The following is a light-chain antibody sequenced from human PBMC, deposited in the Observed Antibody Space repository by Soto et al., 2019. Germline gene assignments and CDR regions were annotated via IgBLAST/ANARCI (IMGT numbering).Light chain of an antibody. CDR3: LLHGGAPPDT. Sequence: DIPMTQSPSSLSASVGDRVTITCRASQVINNYLAWYQQKPGKAPKLLIFAASTLQSGVPSRFSGSGSGTDFTLTISSLQPEDVATYYCLLHGGAPPDTFGPGTKV. J-gene: IGKJ3*01. CDR1: QVINNY. V-gene: IGKV1-27*01. CDR2: AAS.